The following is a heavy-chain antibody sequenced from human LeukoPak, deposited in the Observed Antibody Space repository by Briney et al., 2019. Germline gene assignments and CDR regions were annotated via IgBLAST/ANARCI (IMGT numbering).Heavy chain of an antibody. CDR3: AIMLYGSGSYYFDY. Sequence: PSETLSLTCAVYGGSFSGYYWSWIRQPPGKGLEWIGEINHSGSTNYNPSLKSRVTISVDTSKNQFSLKLSSVTAADTAVYYCAIMLYGSGSYYFDYWGQGTLVTVSS. CDR2: INHSGST. V-gene: IGHV4-34*01. J-gene: IGHJ4*02. CDR1: GGSFSGYY. D-gene: IGHD3-10*01.